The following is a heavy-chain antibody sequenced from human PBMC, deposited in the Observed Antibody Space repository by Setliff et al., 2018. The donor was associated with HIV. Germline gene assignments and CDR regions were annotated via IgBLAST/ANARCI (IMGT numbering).Heavy chain of an antibody. D-gene: IGHD1-1*01. CDR3: ARGRPTGYFDC. Sequence: ASVKVSCKASGYTFINYGISWVRQAPGQRLEWMGWIHAGNGYTKYSQKFQGRVTFTRDTSASAAYMDLSSLRSEDTAVYYCARGRPTGYFDCWGQGTLVTVSS. V-gene: IGHV1-3*01. CDR2: IHAGNGYT. CDR1: GYTFINYG. J-gene: IGHJ4*02.